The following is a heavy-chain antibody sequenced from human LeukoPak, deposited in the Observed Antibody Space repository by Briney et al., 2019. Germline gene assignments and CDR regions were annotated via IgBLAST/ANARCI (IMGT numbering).Heavy chain of an antibody. J-gene: IGHJ1*01. CDR1: GFTFSTYW. Sequence: PGGSLRLSCAASGFTFSTYWMHWVRQAPGKGLVWVSRIKSDGSTNYADSVKGRFTISRDNAKNTVSLQMNSLRPEDTGVYYCARAPSEIGGYYPEYFRHWGQGTLVTDSS. CDR2: IKSDGST. V-gene: IGHV3-74*01. CDR3: ARAPSEIGGYYPEYFRH. D-gene: IGHD3-22*01.